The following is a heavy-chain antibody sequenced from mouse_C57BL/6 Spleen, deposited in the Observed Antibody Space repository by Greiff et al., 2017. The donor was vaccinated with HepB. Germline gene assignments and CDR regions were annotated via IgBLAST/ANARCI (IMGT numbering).Heavy chain of an antibody. D-gene: IGHD2-1*01. CDR1: GFTFSSYA. CDR2: ISSGGDYI. J-gene: IGHJ3*01. CDR3: TRGSHGNYEFAY. Sequence: EVQLQESGEGLVKPGGSLKLSCAASGFTFSSYAMSWVRQTPEKRLEWVAYISSGGDYIYYADTVKGRFTISRDNARNTLYLQMSSLKSEDTAMYYCTRGSHGNYEFAYWGQGTLVTVSA. V-gene: IGHV5-9-1*02.